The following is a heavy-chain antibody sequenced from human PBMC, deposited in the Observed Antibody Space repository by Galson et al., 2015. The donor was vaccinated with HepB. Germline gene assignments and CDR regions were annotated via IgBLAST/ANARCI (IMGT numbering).Heavy chain of an antibody. D-gene: IGHD3-22*01. Sequence: QSGAEVKKPGESLKISCKGSGYSFTSYWIGWVRQMPGEGLEWMGIIYPGDSDTRYSPSFQGQVTISADKSISTAYLQWSSLKASDTAMYYCATSDSSGYYWDDAFDIWGQGTMVTVSS. J-gene: IGHJ3*02. V-gene: IGHV5-51*03. CDR1: GYSFTSYW. CDR2: IYPGDSDT. CDR3: ATSDSSGYYWDDAFDI.